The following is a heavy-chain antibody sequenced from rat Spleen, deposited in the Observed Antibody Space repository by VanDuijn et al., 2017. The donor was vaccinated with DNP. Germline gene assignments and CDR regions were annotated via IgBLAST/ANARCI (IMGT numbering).Heavy chain of an antibody. CDR1: GFTFSNYG. Sequence: EVQLVESGGGLVQPGRSLKLSCAASGFTFSNYGMAWVRQAPTKGLEWVASISTGGGNTYYRDSVKGRFTVSRDNAKRTLYLQMDSLRSEETATYYCARRDSSTDYNYFDYWGQGVMVTVSS. CDR3: ARRDSSTDYNYFDY. CDR2: ISTGGGNT. V-gene: IGHV5S11*01. J-gene: IGHJ2*01. D-gene: IGHD1-6*01.